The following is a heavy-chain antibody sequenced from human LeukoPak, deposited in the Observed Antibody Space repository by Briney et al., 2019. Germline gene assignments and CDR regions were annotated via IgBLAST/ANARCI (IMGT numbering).Heavy chain of an antibody. Sequence: ASVKVSCKASGYTFTSYGISWVRQAPGQGLEWMGWISAYNGNTNYAQKLQGRVTMTTDTSTTTAYMELRSLRSDDTAVYYCARDSVVVVVAATLGWFDPWGQGTLVTVSS. V-gene: IGHV1-18*01. CDR3: ARDSVVVVVAATLGWFDP. J-gene: IGHJ5*02. CDR1: GYTFTSYG. CDR2: ISAYNGNT. D-gene: IGHD2-15*01.